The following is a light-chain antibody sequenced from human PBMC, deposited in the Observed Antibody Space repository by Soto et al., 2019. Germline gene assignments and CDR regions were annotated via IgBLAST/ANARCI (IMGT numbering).Light chain of an antibody. Sequence: EIVLTQSPGTLSLSPGQRATLSCRASQSVSSSSLAWYKQRPGQAPRLLIYGASRRATGIPDRSSGSGSGPDFTLTISRLEPEDFAVYYCQRYGASRKYTFGQGTKLENK. J-gene: IGKJ2*01. CDR1: QSVSSSS. V-gene: IGKV3-20*01. CDR3: QRYGASRKYT. CDR2: GAS.